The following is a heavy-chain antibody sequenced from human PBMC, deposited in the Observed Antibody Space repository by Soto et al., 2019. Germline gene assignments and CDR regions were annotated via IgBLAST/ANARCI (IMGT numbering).Heavy chain of an antibody. CDR2: IRNKPNGHTT. D-gene: IGHD3-16*01. J-gene: IGHJ4*02. Sequence: EVQLVESGGGLVQPGGSLRLSCEGSGFTFSGHYMDWVRQAPGKGLEWLGRIRNKPNGHTTEYAASVKGRFTISRDDSKNLVYLQMNNLKSEDTAVYYCSPTVITAPLFEYWGQGTQVTVTS. CDR3: SPTVITAPLFEY. CDR1: GFTFSGHY. V-gene: IGHV3-72*01.